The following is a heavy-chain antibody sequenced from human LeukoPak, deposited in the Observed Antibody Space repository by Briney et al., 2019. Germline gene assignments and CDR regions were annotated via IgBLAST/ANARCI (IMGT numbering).Heavy chain of an antibody. Sequence: GGSLRLSCAAFGFTFISYSMNWVRQAPGKGLEWVSSISSSSSYIYYADSVKGRFTISRDNAKNSLYLQMNSLRAEDTAVYYCARGGYSYGHFDYWGQGTPVTVSS. D-gene: IGHD5-18*01. CDR1: GFTFISYS. V-gene: IGHV3-21*01. J-gene: IGHJ4*02. CDR2: ISSSSSYI. CDR3: ARGGYSYGHFDY.